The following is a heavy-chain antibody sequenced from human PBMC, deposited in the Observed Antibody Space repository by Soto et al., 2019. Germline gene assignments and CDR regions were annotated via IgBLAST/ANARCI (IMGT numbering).Heavy chain of an antibody. CDR1: GGSVSSGSYY. D-gene: IGHD5-18*01. Sequence: GPGPDLPSETLSLTCTVSGGSVSSGSYYWSWIRQPPGKGLEWIGYIYYSGSTNYNPSLKSRVTISVDTSKNQFSLKLSSVTAADTAVYYCARGNVDTAMVYDYWGQGTLVTVSS. V-gene: IGHV4-61*01. J-gene: IGHJ4*02. CDR2: IYYSGST. CDR3: ARGNVDTAMVYDY.